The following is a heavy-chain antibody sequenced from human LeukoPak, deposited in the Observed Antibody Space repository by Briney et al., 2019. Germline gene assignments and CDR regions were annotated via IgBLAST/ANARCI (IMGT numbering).Heavy chain of an antibody. CDR1: GFTFDDYA. D-gene: IGHD2-15*01. CDR3: AKGGVVVVAATYFDY. Sequence: PVRSLRLSCGASGFTFDDYAMHWVRQAPGKGLEWVSGISWNSGSIGYADSVKGRFTISRDNAKNSLYLQMNSLRAEDMALYYCAKGGVVVVAATYFDYWGQGTLVTVSS. V-gene: IGHV3-9*03. CDR2: ISWNSGSI. J-gene: IGHJ4*02.